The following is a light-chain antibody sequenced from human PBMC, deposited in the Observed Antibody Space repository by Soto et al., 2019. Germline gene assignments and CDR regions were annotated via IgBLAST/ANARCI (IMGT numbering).Light chain of an antibody. V-gene: IGKV3-20*01. CDR2: GAS. Sequence: GVTKSPGAVSLSTGERATLSCRASQSVSSSYLAWYQQKPGQAPRLLIYGASSRATGIPDRFSGIGSGTDFSLTISILEPEDFAVYYCQQYKNRPRTFGQGTKVDIK. CDR3: QQYKNRPRT. CDR1: QSVSSSY. J-gene: IGKJ1*01.